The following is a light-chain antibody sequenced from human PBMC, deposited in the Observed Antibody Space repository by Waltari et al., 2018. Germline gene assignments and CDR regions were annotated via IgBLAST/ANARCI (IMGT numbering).Light chain of an antibody. J-gene: IGKJ1*01. CDR1: QSVSSK. CDR2: GAS. Sequence: EIVMTQSPATLSVSPGERATLSCRASQSVSSKLAWYQQKPCQAPRLLIYGASTRATGIPARFSGSGSGTEFTLTISSLQSEDFAVYYCHQYNNWPRTFGQGTKVEIK. CDR3: HQYNNWPRT. V-gene: IGKV3-15*01.